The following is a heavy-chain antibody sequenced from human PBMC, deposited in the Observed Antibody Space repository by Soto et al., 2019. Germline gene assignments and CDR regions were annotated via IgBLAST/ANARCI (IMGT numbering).Heavy chain of an antibody. CDR2: INHSGST. V-gene: IGHV4-34*01. Sequence: SETLSLTCAVYGGSFSGYYWSWIRQPPGKGLEWIGEINHSGSTNYNPSLKSRVTISVDTSKNQFSLKLSSVTAADTAVYYCARGKAPPYCSDYWGQGTLVTVSS. J-gene: IGHJ4*02. CDR1: GGSFSGYY. CDR3: ARGKAPPYCSDY.